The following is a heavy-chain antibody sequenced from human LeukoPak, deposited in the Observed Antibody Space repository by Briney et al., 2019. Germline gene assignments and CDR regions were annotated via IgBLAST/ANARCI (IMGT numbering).Heavy chain of an antibody. CDR2: INPNSGGT. V-gene: IGHV1-2*02. Sequence: ASVKVSRKASGYTFTGYYMHWVRQAPGQGLEWMGWINPNSGGTNYAQKFQGRVTMTRDTSISTAYVELSRLRSDDTAVYYCARTTYYYDSSVGYWGQGTLVTVSS. D-gene: IGHD3-22*01. CDR3: ARTTYYYDSSVGY. CDR1: GYTFTGYY. J-gene: IGHJ4*02.